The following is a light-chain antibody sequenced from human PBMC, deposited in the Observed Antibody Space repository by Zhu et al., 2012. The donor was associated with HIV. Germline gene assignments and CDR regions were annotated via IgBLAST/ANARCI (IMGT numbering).Light chain of an antibody. CDR3: QQYYTPSYN. V-gene: IGKV1-5*03. CDR1: QNVYKF. J-gene: IGKJ2*01. Sequence: DIQMTQSPSTLSASVGDRVTITCRASQNVYKFLAWYQQKPERAPKLLIYEASRLQTGVPSRFSGSGSGTEFTLTISSLQPDDSATYSCQQYYTPSYNFGQGTKLQIK. CDR2: EAS.